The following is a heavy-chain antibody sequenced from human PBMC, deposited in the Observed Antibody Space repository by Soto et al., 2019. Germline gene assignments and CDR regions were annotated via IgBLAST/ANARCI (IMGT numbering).Heavy chain of an antibody. CDR2: IYYSGST. CDR3: ARHAVHSSGFIDY. D-gene: IGHD6-19*01. V-gene: IGHV4-39*01. CDR1: GGSISSSSYY. J-gene: IGHJ4*02. Sequence: SETLSLTCTVSGGSISSSSYYWGWIRQPPGKGLEWIGSIYYSGSTYYSPSLKSRVTISVDTSKNQFSLRLSSVTAADTAVYYCARHAVHSSGFIDYWGQGTLVTVSS.